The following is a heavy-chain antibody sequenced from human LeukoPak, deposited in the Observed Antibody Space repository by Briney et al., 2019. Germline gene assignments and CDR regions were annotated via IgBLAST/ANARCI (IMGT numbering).Heavy chain of an antibody. Sequence: GGSLRLSCAASGFTFSSYEMNWVRQAPGKGLEWVSYISSSGSTIYYADSVKGRFTISRDNAKNSLYLQMNSLRAGDTALYYCARVEQQLVRGCWGQGTLVTVSS. CDR3: ARVEQQLVRGC. CDR1: GFTFSSYE. D-gene: IGHD6-13*01. J-gene: IGHJ4*02. CDR2: ISSSGSTI. V-gene: IGHV3-48*03.